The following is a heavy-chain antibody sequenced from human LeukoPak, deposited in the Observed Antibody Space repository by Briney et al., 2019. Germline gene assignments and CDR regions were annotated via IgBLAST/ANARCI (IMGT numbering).Heavy chain of an antibody. D-gene: IGHD3-3*01. CDR2: ISYDGSNK. CDR1: GFTFSSYA. Sequence: PGRSLRLSCAASGFTFSSYAMHWVRQAPGKGLEWVAVISYDGSNKYFADSVKGRFTISSDNSKNTLYLQMTSLRDEDTAVYYCAKDAHYLSRFLECPFDYWGQGTLVTVTS. J-gene: IGHJ4*02. CDR3: AKDAHYLSRFLECPFDY. V-gene: IGHV3-30-3*02.